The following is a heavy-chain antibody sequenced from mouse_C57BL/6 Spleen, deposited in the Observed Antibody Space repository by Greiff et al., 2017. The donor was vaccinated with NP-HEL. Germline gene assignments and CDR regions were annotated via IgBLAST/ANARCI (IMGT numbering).Heavy chain of an antibody. CDR3: ARAGYGSSSYWYFEV. Sequence: QVQLQQPGAELVRPGSSVKLSCKASGYTFTSYWMHWVKQRPIQGLEWIGNIDPSDSETHYNQKFKDKATLTVDKSSSTAYMQLSSLTSEDSAVYYCARAGYGSSSYWYFEVWGTGTTVTVSS. J-gene: IGHJ1*03. CDR1: GYTFTSYW. D-gene: IGHD1-1*01. V-gene: IGHV1-52*01. CDR2: IDPSDSET.